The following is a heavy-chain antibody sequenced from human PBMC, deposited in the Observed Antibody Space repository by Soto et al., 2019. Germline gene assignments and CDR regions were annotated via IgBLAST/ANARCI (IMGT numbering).Heavy chain of an antibody. Sequence: QVQLQESGPGLVKPSQTLSLTCTVSGGSISGGDYFWSWIRQHPGKGLEWIGYIYYSGNTNYNPSLKSRVTSSIDTSKNQFSLKLSSVTAADTAIYYCARMDDSSGHDLFDYWGQGTLVTVSS. J-gene: IGHJ4*02. V-gene: IGHV4-31*03. CDR3: ARMDDSSGHDLFDY. D-gene: IGHD3-22*01. CDR1: GGSISGGDYF. CDR2: IYYSGNT.